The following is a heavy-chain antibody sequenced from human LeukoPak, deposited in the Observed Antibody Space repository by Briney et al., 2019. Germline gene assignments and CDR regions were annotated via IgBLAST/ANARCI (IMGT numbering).Heavy chain of an antibody. J-gene: IGHJ6*03. D-gene: IGHD1-1*01. Sequence: SETLSLTCAVSGYSISIDSYWGWIRQPPGKGLEWIGSIYHSGSTYYNSSLKSRVTISVDTSKNQFSLKLSSVTAADTALYFCARGSRTTAFHFYYYMDVWGKGTTVTVSS. CDR3: ARGSRTTAFHFYYYMDV. CDR2: IYHSGST. V-gene: IGHV4-38-2*01. CDR1: GYSISIDSY.